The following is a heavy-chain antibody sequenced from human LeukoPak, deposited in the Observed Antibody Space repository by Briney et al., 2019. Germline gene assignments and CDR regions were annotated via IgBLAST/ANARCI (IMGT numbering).Heavy chain of an antibody. CDR2: INHRGGT. CDR1: GGSFSNYY. J-gene: IGHJ4*02. V-gene: IGHV4-34*01. D-gene: IGHD6-13*01. Sequence: SETLSLTCAVYGGSFSNYYWSWIRQPPGKGLEWIGEINHRGGTNSNPSLKSRVTVSVDTSKTQFSLRLSSVTAADTAVYYCARGKTPSSWYPDYWGQGTLVTVSS. CDR3: ARGKTPSSWYPDY.